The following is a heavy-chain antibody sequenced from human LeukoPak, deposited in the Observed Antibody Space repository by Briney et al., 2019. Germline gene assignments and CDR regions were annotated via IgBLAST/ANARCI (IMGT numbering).Heavy chain of an antibody. CDR1: GGSISSGDYS. J-gene: IGHJ4*02. V-gene: IGHV4-34*01. CDR2: INHSGST. Sequence: SETLSLTCAVSGGSISSGDYSWSWIRQPPGKGLEWIGEINHSGSTNYNPSLKSRVTISVDTSKNQFSLKLSSVTAADTAVYYCARGFRYIAVAVYYFDYWGQGTLVTVSS. D-gene: IGHD6-19*01. CDR3: ARGFRYIAVAVYYFDY.